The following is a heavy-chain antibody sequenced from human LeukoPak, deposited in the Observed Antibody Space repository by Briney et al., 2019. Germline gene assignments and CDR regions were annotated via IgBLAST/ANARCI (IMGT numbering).Heavy chain of an antibody. J-gene: IGHJ4*02. V-gene: IGHV4-34*01. Sequence: SETLSLTCAVYGGSFSGYYWSWIRQPPGKGLEWIGEINHSGSTNYNPSLESRVTISVDTSKNQFSLKLSSVTAADTAVYYCASSHSILGYSYGYVLWGQGTLVTVSS. CDR2: INHSGST. D-gene: IGHD5-18*01. CDR1: GGSFSGYY. CDR3: ASSHSILGYSYGYVL.